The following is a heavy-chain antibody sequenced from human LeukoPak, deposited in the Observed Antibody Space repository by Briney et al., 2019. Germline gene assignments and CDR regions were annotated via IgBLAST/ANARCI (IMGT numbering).Heavy chain of an antibody. CDR3: ARENSGWYDAFDI. Sequence: PGGSLRLSCAASGFTVSSNYMSWVRQAPGKGLEWVSVIYSGGSTYYADSVKGRFTISRDNSKNTLYLRMNSLRAEDTAVYYCARENSGWYDAFDIWGQGTMVTVSS. CDR1: GFTVSSNY. CDR2: IYSGGST. J-gene: IGHJ3*02. V-gene: IGHV3-66*02. D-gene: IGHD6-19*01.